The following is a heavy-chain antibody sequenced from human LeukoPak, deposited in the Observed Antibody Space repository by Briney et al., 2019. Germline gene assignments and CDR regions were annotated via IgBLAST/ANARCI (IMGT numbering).Heavy chain of an antibody. CDR3: ASLEMATISHWYFDL. CDR2: INHSGST. V-gene: IGHV4-34*01. Sequence: SETLSLTCAVYGGSFSGYYWSWIRQPPGKGLEWIGEINHSGSTNYNPSLKSRVTISVDTSKNQFSLKLSSVTAADTAVYYCASLEMATISHWYFDLWGRGTLVTVSS. J-gene: IGHJ2*01. CDR1: GGSFSGYY. D-gene: IGHD5-24*01.